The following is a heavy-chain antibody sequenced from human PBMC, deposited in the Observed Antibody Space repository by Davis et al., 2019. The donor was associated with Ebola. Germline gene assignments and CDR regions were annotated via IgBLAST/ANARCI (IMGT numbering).Heavy chain of an antibody. CDR1: GGSISSSSYY. CDR3: ARGLAYYYDVYYYGMDV. Sequence: SETLSLTCTVSGGSISSSSYYWGWIRQPPGKGLEWIGSIYYSGSTYYNPSLKSRVTISVDTSKNQFSLKLSSVTAADTAVYYCARGLAYYYDVYYYGMDVWGQGTTVTVSS. CDR2: IYYSGST. J-gene: IGHJ6*02. D-gene: IGHD3-10*01. V-gene: IGHV4-39*01.